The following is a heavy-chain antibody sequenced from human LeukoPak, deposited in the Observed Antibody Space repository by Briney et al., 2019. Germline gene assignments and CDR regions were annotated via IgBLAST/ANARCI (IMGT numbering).Heavy chain of an antibody. J-gene: IGHJ4*02. CDR2: SYNTGST. V-gene: IGHV4-61*09. D-gene: IGHD3-16*01. CDR1: GGSISNGIYY. Sequence: PWETLPLTCTVSGGSISNGIYYWGCMRQPAGKGLDWIVHSYNTGSTDDNPSLKSRDTISVDTSKNQFSLKLSSVTAPHTAVYYCARSPHLGSYGYGPWEVPVPYFDYWGQGTLVTVSS. CDR3: ARSPHLGSYGYGPWEVPVPYFDY.